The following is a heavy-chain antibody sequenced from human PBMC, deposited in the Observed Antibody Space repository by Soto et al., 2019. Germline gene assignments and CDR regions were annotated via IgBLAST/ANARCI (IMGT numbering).Heavy chain of an antibody. V-gene: IGHV4-39*01. J-gene: IGHJ4*02. CDR2: IYYTGNT. CDR1: GGSISTTTYY. D-gene: IGHD2-2*01. Sequence: QLQLRESGPGPVKPSGTLSLTCTVSGGSISTTTYYWGWIRQPPGKGLEWIGTIYYTGNTYYNPSLKSRVTISVDTSKNEFSLKLSSVTAADTAVYYCARHAGLGYCSSTSCYGDVNYWGQGTLVTVSS. CDR3: ARHAGLGYCSSTSCYGDVNY.